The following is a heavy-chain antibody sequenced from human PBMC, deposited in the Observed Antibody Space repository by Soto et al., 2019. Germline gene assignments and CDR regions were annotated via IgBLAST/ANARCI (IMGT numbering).Heavy chain of an antibody. J-gene: IGHJ4*02. CDR3: ARQNYDILTGSYYFDY. Sequence: SETLSLTCTVSGGSISSYYWSWIRQPPGKGLEWIGYIYYSGSTNYNPSLKSRVTISVDTSKNQFSLKLSSVTAADTAVYYCARQNYDILTGSYYFDYWGQGTLVTVSS. D-gene: IGHD3-9*01. CDR2: IYYSGST. CDR1: GGSISSYY. V-gene: IGHV4-59*08.